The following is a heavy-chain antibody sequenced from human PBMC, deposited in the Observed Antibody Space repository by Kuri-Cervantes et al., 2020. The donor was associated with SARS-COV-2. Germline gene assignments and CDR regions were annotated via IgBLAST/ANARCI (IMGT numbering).Heavy chain of an antibody. CDR1: GFTFSTYS. CDR2: ISSSSSQR. Sequence: GGSLRLSCAASGFTFSTYSMTWVRQAPGKGLEWVSSISSSSSQRYYVDSVKGRFTISRDNAKNSLYLQMNSLRAEDTAVYYCARDSSSPFDYWGQGTLVTVSS. CDR3: ARDSSSPFDY. D-gene: IGHD6-6*01. J-gene: IGHJ4*02. V-gene: IGHV3-21*01.